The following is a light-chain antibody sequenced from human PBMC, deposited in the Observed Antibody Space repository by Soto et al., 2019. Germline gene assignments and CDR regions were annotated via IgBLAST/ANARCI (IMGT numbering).Light chain of an antibody. V-gene: IGLV6-57*04. J-gene: IGLJ3*02. CDR1: SGGIASNY. CDR2: EDN. CDR3: QSYDSGNPWV. Sequence: FMLTQSHSVSESPGKTVTISCTRSSGGIASNYVQWYQLRPGSAPTTVIYEDNQRPSGVPDRFSGSIDSSSNSASLTISGLKTEDEADYYCQSYDSGNPWVFGGGTKLTVL.